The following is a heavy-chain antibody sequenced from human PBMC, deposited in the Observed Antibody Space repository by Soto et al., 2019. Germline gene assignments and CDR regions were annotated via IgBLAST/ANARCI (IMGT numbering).Heavy chain of an antibody. J-gene: IGHJ6*02. CDR3: AREIRRRYNWNTFGMDV. Sequence: QVQLAESGGGVVQPGRSLRLSCAASGFTFSTYGMHWVRQAPGKGLEWVAVIWYDGSDKYYAESAKGRFTISRDNSKNTLYLQMNSLRAEDKAVYYCAREIRRRYNWNTFGMDVWGQGTTVTVFS. CDR1: GFTFSTYG. D-gene: IGHD1-1*01. V-gene: IGHV3-33*01. CDR2: IWYDGSDK.